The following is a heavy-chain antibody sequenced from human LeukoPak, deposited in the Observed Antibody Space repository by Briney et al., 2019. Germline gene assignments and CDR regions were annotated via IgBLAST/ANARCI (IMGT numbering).Heavy chain of an antibody. D-gene: IGHD4-11*01. V-gene: IGHV4-39*02. J-gene: IGHJ4*02. CDR1: GDSISSSHYY. Sequence: SETLSLTCTVSGDSISSSHYYWGWIRQSPGKGLEWIGSIYSGGETHYNPSLNSRVTIFLDTSKNRFSLNLISVTATDTAVYYCVRDYSNFVQGDWGQETLVTVSS. CDR2: IYSGGET. CDR3: VRDYSNFVQGD.